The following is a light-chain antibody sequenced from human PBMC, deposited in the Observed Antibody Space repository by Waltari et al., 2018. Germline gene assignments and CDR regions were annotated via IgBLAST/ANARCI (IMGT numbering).Light chain of an antibody. CDR1: HSVSSN. V-gene: IGKV3-15*01. J-gene: IGKJ3*01. CDR3: KQYNNGVS. Sequence: ETVMTQSPATLSVSPGERATLSCRAGHSVSSNLAWYQQKPGQAPRLLIYGASIRAIGIPARFSGSGSGTEFTLTMSSLQSEDFAVYYCKQYNNGVSFGPGTKVDIK. CDR2: GAS.